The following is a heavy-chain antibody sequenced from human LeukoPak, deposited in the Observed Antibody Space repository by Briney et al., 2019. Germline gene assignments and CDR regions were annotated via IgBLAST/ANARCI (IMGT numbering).Heavy chain of an antibody. CDR3: AKGMVGATLDDAFDI. CDR2: ISYDGSNK. V-gene: IGHV3-30*18. Sequence: GGSLRLSCAASGFTFSSYGMHWVRQAPGKGLEWVAVISYDGSNKYYADSVKGRFTISRDNSKNTLYPQMNSLRAEDTAVYYCAKGMVGATLDDAFDIWGQGTMVTVSS. J-gene: IGHJ3*02. CDR1: GFTFSSYG. D-gene: IGHD1-26*01.